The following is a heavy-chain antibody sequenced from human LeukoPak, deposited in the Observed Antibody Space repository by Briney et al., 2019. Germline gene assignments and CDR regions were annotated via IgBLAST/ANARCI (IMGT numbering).Heavy chain of an antibody. CDR1: GFTFSDYY. D-gene: IGHD4-17*01. V-gene: IGHV3-11*06. CDR2: ISSSTSYI. Sequence: TGGSLRLSCAASGFTFSDYYMSWIRQAPGKGLEWVSSISSSTSYIYYADSVKGRFTISKDNAKNSLYLQMNSLRAEDTAVYYCARAGGSTVSHSDYWGQGTLVTVSS. J-gene: IGHJ4*02. CDR3: ARAGGSTVSHSDY.